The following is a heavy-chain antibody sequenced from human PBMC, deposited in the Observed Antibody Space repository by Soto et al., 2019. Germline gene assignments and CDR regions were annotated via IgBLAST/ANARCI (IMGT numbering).Heavy chain of an antibody. V-gene: IGHV3-30*03. CDR2: ISYDGSNK. J-gene: IGHJ6*02. Sequence: PGGSLRLSCAASGFTFSSYGMHWVRQAPGKGLEWVAVISYDGSNKYYADSVKGRFTISRDNSKNTLYLQMNSLRAEDTAVYYCRLDYFYYGMDVWGQGTTVTVSS. CDR3: RLDYFYYGMDV. CDR1: GFTFSSYG.